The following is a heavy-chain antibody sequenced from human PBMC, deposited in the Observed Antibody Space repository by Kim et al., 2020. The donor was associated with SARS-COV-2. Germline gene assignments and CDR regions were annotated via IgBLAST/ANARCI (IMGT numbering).Heavy chain of an antibody. CDR3: ARVRPTTVVTYWYFDL. Sequence: SVKVSCKASGGTFSSYAISWVRQAPGQGLEWMGGIIPIFGTANYAQKFQGRVTITADESTSTAYMELSSLRSEDTAVYYCARVRPTTVVTYWYFDLWGRGTLVTVSS. CDR2: IIPIFGTA. CDR1: GGTFSSYA. V-gene: IGHV1-69*13. D-gene: IGHD4-17*01. J-gene: IGHJ2*01.